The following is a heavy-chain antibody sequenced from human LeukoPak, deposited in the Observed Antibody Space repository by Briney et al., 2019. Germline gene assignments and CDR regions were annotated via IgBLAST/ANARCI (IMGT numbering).Heavy chain of an antibody. D-gene: IGHD3-22*01. CDR1: GYTFTGYY. V-gene: IGHV1-2*06. CDR3: ARGSASGYYHVDPYCFDY. Sequence: ASVKVSCKASGYTFTGYYMHWVRQAPGQGLEWMGRINPNSGGTNYAQKFQGRVTMTRDTSISTAYMELSRLRSDETAVYYCARGSASGYYHVDPYCFDYWGQGTLVTVSS. CDR2: INPNSGGT. J-gene: IGHJ4*02.